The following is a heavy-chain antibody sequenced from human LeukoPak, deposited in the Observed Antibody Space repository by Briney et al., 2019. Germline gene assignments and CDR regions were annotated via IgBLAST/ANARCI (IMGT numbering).Heavy chain of an antibody. D-gene: IGHD3-22*01. Sequence: SETLSLTCAVYSGSFSGYYWSWIRQPPGKGLEWIGEINHSGSTNYNPSLKSRVTISVDTSKNQFSLKLSSVTAADTAVYYCARATLDSSGYPFDYWGQGTLVTVSS. CDR1: SGSFSGYY. CDR3: ARATLDSSGYPFDY. CDR2: INHSGST. V-gene: IGHV4-34*01. J-gene: IGHJ4*02.